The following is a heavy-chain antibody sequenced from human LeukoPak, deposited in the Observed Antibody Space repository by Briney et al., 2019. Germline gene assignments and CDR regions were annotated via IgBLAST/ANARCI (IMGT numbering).Heavy chain of an antibody. J-gene: IGHJ6*03. V-gene: IGHV3-30*02. Sequence: TGGSLRLSCAASGFTFSNYGMHWVRQAPGKGLEWVTFIQYDGSNKYYADSVKGRFTISRDNAKNSLYLQMNSLRVEDTAIYYCARDPYNGAYSEGYYYYYMDVWGKGTTVTVSS. D-gene: IGHD1-1*01. CDR2: IQYDGSNK. CDR3: ARDPYNGAYSEGYYYYYMDV. CDR1: GFTFSNYG.